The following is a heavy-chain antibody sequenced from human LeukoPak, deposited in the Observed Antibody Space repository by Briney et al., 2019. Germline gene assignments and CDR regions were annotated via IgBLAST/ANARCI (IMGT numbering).Heavy chain of an antibody. CDR1: GFTFSDYY. D-gene: IGHD3-10*01. V-gene: IGHV3-11*04. Sequence: PGGSLRLSCAASGFTFSDYYMSWIRQAPGKGLEWVSYISSSGSTIYYADSVKGRFTISRDNAKNSLYLQMNNLRAEDTYAYYCACLWYGESDYWGQGTLVTVSS. CDR2: ISSSGSTI. CDR3: ACLWYGESDY. J-gene: IGHJ4*02.